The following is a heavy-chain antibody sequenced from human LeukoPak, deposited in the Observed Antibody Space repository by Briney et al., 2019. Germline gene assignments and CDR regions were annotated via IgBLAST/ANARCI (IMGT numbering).Heavy chain of an antibody. CDR3: ATYFYASGNYYNYIYY. J-gene: IGHJ4*02. D-gene: IGHD3-10*01. CDR1: GFAFSRYG. Sequence: PGGSLRLSCAASGFAFSRYGMHWVRQAPGKGLEWGAFIRYDESDKKYKDSVKGRFTVSKDNSKNTVSLQMNSLRFEDTAVYYCATYFYASGNYYNYIYYWGQGALVTVSS. CDR2: IRYDESDK. V-gene: IGHV3-30*02.